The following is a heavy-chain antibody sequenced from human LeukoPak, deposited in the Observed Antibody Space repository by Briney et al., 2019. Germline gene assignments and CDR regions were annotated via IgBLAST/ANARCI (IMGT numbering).Heavy chain of an antibody. CDR1: GFTFSSYS. V-gene: IGHV3-21*01. CDR3: ARVVVVTAILSIGSREYYFDY. Sequence: GRSLRLSCAASGFTFSSYSMSWARHAPGKGLEWVSSISSSSSYIYYADSVKGRFTISRDNAKNSLYLQMNSLRAEDTAVYYCARVVVVTAILSIGSREYYFDYWGQGTLVTVSS. D-gene: IGHD2-21*02. J-gene: IGHJ4*02. CDR2: ISSSSSYI.